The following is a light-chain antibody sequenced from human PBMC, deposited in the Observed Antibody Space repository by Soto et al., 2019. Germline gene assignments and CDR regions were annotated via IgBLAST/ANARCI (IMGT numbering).Light chain of an antibody. CDR2: EVN. CDR1: RSDVGGYNY. V-gene: IGLV2-8*01. J-gene: IGLJ1*01. Sequence: QSALAQPPSASGSPGQSVTISCTGTRSDVGGYNYVSWYQQHRGKAPKLMIYEVNQRPSGVPDRFSGSKSGNTASLTVSGLQAEDEADYYCSSYAGSNNYVFGTGTKVTVL. CDR3: SSYAGSNNYV.